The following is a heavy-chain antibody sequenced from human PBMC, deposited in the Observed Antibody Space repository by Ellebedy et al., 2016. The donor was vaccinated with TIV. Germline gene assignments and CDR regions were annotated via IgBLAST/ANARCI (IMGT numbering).Heavy chain of an antibody. CDR3: AKDRFSYYDSSGTTGYFDC. J-gene: IGHJ4*02. D-gene: IGHD3-22*01. V-gene: IGHV1-2*02. Sequence: AASVKVSCKASGYSFTGYYIHWVRQAPGQGLEWMGWINTDRGDTKYPQSFQVRVSMTRDTSSSTAYMELSGLTSDDTAIYYCAKDRFSYYDSSGTTGYFDCWGQGTLVTVSS. CDR1: GYSFTGYY. CDR2: INTDRGDT.